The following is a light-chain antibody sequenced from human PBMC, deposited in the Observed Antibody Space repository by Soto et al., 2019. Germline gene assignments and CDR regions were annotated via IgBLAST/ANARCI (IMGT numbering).Light chain of an antibody. CDR3: QQYNNWPWT. CDR2: GAS. CDR1: QSISGT. J-gene: IGKJ1*01. Sequence: EIVMTQSPSTLSVSPWVRSSLSFRASQSISGTLAWYQQKPGQAPRLLIYGASTRATSFPARFSGSGSGTDFTLTISSLQSEDFAVYYCQQYNNWPWTFGQGTKVDIK. V-gene: IGKV3-15*01.